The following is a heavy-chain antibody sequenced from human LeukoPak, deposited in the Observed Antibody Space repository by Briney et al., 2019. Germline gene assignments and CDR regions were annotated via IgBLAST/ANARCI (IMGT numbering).Heavy chain of an antibody. J-gene: IGHJ6*03. CDR2: IHYSGST. CDR3: ARARGIVVPAAMEYYYYYMDV. CDR1: GGSISSYY. Sequence: SETLSLTCTVSGGSISSYYWSWIRQPPGKGLEWIGYIHYSGSTNYNPSLKSRVTISVDTSKNQFSLKLSSVTAADTAVYYCARARGIVVPAAMEYYYYYMDVWGKGTTVTVSS. V-gene: IGHV4-59*01. D-gene: IGHD2-2*01.